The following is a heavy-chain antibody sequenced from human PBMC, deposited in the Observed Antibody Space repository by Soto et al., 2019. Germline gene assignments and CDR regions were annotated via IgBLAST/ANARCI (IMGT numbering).Heavy chain of an antibody. CDR2: ISNDGRNK. CDR1: GFTFSGYG. Sequence: QVQLVESGGGVVQPATSLRLSCAASGFTFSGYGMHWVRQAPGKGLEWVAVISNDGRNKYYGDSVKGRFTSSRDNSKNTLFLQMNSMRADDTAVYYWAKDRFSEHNNGWPQGSWGQGTQVTVSS. J-gene: IGHJ4*02. V-gene: IGHV3-30*18. CDR3: AKDRFSEHNNGWPQGS. D-gene: IGHD6-19*01.